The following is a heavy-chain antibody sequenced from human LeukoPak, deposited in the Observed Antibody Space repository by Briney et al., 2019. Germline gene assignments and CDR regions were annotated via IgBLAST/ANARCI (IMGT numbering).Heavy chain of an antibody. V-gene: IGHV3-53*05. CDR2: IYSGGST. CDR3: AKPRLWFGELWTFDY. CDR1: GFTVSSNY. Sequence: PGGSLRLSCAASGFTVSSNYMSWFRQAPGKGLEWSSVIYSGGSTYYAASVKGRFTISRDNSKNTLYLQMNSLRAEDTAVYYCAKPRLWFGELWTFDYWGQGTLVTVSS. D-gene: IGHD3-10*01. J-gene: IGHJ4*02.